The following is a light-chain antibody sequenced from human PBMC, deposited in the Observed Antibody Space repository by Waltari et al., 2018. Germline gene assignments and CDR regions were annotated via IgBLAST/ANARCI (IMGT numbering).Light chain of an antibody. J-gene: IGLJ1*01. CDR3: CSYAGSYTYV. CDR2: DVS. V-gene: IGLV2-11*01. CDR1: SSDVGAYNY. Sequence: QSALTQPPSVSGSPGQSVTISCTGTSSDVGAYNYVSWYQQHPGKAPKLMIYDVSKRPSGVPDRFSGSKSGNTASLTISELQGEDEADYYCCSYAGSYTYVFGTGTKVTVL.